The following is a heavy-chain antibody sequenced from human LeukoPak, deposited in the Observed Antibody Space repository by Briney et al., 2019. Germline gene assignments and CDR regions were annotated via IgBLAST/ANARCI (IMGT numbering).Heavy chain of an antibody. CDR1: GFTFSDYY. CDR2: ISSSSSYT. Sequence: PGGSLRLSCAASGFTFSDYYMSWIRQAPGKGLEWVSYISSSSSYTNYADSVKGRFTISRDNAKNSLYLQMNSLRAEDTAVYYCARDKLNNCSSTSCSSFNDYWGQGTLVTVSS. D-gene: IGHD2-2*01. CDR3: ARDKLNNCSSTSCSSFNDY. V-gene: IGHV3-11*05. J-gene: IGHJ4*02.